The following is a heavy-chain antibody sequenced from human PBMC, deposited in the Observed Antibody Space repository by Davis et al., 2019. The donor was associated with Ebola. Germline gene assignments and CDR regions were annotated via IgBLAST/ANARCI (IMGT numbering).Heavy chain of an antibody. CDR1: GFDFGRFG. CDR3: VKARSTGTLDY. Sequence: PGGSLRLSCVTSGFDFGRFGMHWVRQAPGKGLEWVAFLRHDGQNSFYSESMKGRCSVSRDISKGTGFLQLTSLRREDAGVYYCVKARSTGTLDYWGQGALVTVS. J-gene: IGHJ4*02. CDR2: LRHDGQNS. V-gene: IGHV3-30*02. D-gene: IGHD1-7*01.